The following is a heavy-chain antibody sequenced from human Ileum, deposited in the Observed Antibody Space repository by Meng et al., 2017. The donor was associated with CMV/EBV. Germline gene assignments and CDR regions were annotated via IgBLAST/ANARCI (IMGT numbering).Heavy chain of an antibody. CDR1: GGSVRSGTSY. V-gene: IGHV4-61*01. Sequence: TVSGGSVRSGTSYWSWIRQPPGKGLEWIASMYYSGSTNNNPSLKSRVTISVDTSKNQFSMKLTSVTAADTAVYYCARWLGSTSWVDPWGQGTLVTVSS. J-gene: IGHJ5*02. CDR3: ARWLGSTSWVDP. CDR2: MYYSGST. D-gene: IGHD2-2*01.